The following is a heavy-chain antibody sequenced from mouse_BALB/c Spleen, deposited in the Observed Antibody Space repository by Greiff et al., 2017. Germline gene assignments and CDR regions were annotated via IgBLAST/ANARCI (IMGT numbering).Heavy chain of an antibody. CDR1: GYAFSSYW. D-gene: IGHD2-4*01. CDR3: AREDYDYDWFAY. V-gene: IGHV1-80*01. CDR2: IYPGDGDT. Sequence: VQLQQSGAELVRPGSSVKISCKASGYAFSSYWMNWVKQRPGQGLEWIGQIYPGDGDTNYNGKFKGKATLTADKSSSTAYMQLSSLTSEDSAVYFCAREDYDYDWFAYWGQGTLVTVSA. J-gene: IGHJ3*01.